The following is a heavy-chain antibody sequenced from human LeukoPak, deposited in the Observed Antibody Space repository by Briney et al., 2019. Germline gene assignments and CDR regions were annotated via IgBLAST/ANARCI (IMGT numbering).Heavy chain of an antibody. D-gene: IGHD1-1*01. CDR3: ARAQYNWNDRSRVHTDAFDI. J-gene: IGHJ3*02. V-gene: IGHV4-59*01. CDR1: GGSISSYY. CDR2: IYYSGST. Sequence: SETLSLPCTVSGGSISSYYWSWIRQPPGKGLEWIGYIYYSGSTNYNPSLKSRVTISVDTSKNQFSLKLSSVTAADTAVYYCARAQYNWNDRSRVHTDAFDIWGQGTMVTVSS.